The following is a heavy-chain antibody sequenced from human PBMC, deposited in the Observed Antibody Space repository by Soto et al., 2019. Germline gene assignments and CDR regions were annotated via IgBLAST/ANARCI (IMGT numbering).Heavy chain of an antibody. V-gene: IGHV3-11*01. CDR3: DRDPKRRDGYNFDA. Sequence: QVQLVESGGGLVEPGGSLRLSCSASGFIFTDYSMTWIRQAPGKGLEWVSYISNGDETTQYADSVKGRFSVSRDNAKKVLIRQMYSLRVDDTAVYYCDRDPKRRDGYNFDAWGRGALVTVAS. J-gene: IGHJ4*02. D-gene: IGHD5-12*01. CDR1: GFIFTDYS. CDR2: ISNGDETT.